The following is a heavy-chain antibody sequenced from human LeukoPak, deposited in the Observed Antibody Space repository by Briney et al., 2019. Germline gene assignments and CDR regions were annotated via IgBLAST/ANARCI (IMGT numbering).Heavy chain of an antibody. CDR1: GYTFTSYG. D-gene: IGHD3-3*01. CDR2: ISAYNGNT. Sequence: ASVEVSCKASGYTFTSYGISWVRQAPGQGLEWMGWISAYNGNTNYAQKLQGRVTMTTDTSTSTAYMELRSLRSDDTAVYYCARDGEVGTPGGARITIFGVVISGAFDIWGQGTMVTVSS. V-gene: IGHV1-18*01. CDR3: ARDGEVGTPGGARITIFGVVISGAFDI. J-gene: IGHJ3*02.